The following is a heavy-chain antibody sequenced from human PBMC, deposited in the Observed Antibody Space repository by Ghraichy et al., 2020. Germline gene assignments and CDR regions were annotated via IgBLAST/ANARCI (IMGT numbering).Heavy chain of an antibody. J-gene: IGHJ6*03. CDR1: GGSISSYY. D-gene: IGHD1-26*01. V-gene: IGHV4-59*01. Sequence: SETLSLTCTVSGGSISSYYWSWIRQPPGKGLEWIGYIYYSGSTTYNPSLKSRVTISVDTSKNQFSLKLSSVTAADTAVYYCAREVGDYYYYYMDVWGKGTTVTVSS. CDR3: AREVGDYYYYYMDV. CDR2: IYYSGST.